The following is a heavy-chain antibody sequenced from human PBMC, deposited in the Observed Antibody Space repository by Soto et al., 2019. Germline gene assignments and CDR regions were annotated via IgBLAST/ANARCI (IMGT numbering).Heavy chain of an antibody. CDR1: GFTFSSSA. J-gene: IGHJ4*02. V-gene: IGHV3-23*01. CDR3: ARSGYYYPLDFDH. Sequence: GGSLRLSCAAPGFTFSSSAMSWVRQAPGKGLEWVSAISGSGGSTYYADTVKGRFTVSRDNSKNTLYLQMNSLRAEDTAVYYCARSGYYYPLDFDHWGQGNLVTVSS. D-gene: IGHD3-22*01. CDR2: ISGSGGST.